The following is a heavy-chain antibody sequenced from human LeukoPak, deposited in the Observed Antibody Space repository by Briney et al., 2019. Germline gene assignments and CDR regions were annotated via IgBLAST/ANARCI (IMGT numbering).Heavy chain of an antibody. CDR3: AKSGIVATIPLDY. D-gene: IGHD5-12*01. Sequence: PGVSLRLSCAASGFTFSSYGMHWVRQAPGKGLEGVAVIWYDGSNKYYADSVKGRFTISRDNSKNTLYLQMNSLRAEDTAVYYCAKSGIVATIPLDYWGQGTLVTVSS. J-gene: IGHJ4*02. V-gene: IGHV3-33*06. CDR1: GFTFSSYG. CDR2: IWYDGSNK.